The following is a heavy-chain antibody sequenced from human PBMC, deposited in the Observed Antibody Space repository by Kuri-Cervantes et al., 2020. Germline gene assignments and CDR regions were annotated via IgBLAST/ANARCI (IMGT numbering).Heavy chain of an antibody. CDR3: VGYNNTWHGREFDP. Sequence: GESLKISCEASGFTFSSYWMGWGRQAPGKGLEWVANIKQDGSEKYYLDSVKGRFTISRDNAKNSLYLQTNNLRAEDTAMYYCVGYNNTWHGREFDPWGQGTLVTVSS. D-gene: IGHD1-14*01. V-gene: IGHV3-7*01. CDR2: IKQDGSEK. J-gene: IGHJ5*02. CDR1: GFTFSSYW.